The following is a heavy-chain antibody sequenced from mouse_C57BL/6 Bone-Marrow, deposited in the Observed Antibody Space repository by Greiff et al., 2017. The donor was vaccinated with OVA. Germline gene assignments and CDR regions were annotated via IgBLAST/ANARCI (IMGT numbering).Heavy chain of an antibody. CDR2: ISSGGSYT. J-gene: IGHJ3*01. D-gene: IGHD4-1*01. Sequence: EVQLVESGGDLVKPGGSLKLSCAASGFTFSSYGMSWVRQTPDKRLEWVATISSGGSYTYYPDSVTGRFTISSDNDKNTLYLHISSLKSEDTAMYYCASNWDLAYWGQGTLVTVSA. CDR3: ASNWDLAY. CDR1: GFTFSSYG. V-gene: IGHV5-6*01.